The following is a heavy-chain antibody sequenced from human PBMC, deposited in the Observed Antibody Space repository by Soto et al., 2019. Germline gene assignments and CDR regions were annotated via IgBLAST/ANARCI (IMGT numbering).Heavy chain of an antibody. CDR1: GCTFSSYA. J-gene: IGHJ4*02. D-gene: IGHD6-13*01. CDR2: IIPIFGTA. Sequence: QVQLVQSGAEVKKPGSSVKVSCKASGCTFSSYAISWVRQAPGQGLEWMGGIIPIFGTANYAQKLQGRVTIQADESTSTAYMELRSVRSEDTAVYYCARAALAAAPGVIFDYWGQGTLVTVFS. V-gene: IGHV1-69*12. CDR3: ARAALAAAPGVIFDY.